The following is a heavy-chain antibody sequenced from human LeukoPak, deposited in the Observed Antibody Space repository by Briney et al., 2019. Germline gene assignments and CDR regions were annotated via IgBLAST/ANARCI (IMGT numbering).Heavy chain of an antibody. Sequence: SETLSLTCAVYGGSFSGYYWSWIRQPPGKGLESIGEINHSGSTNYNPSLKSRVTISVDTSKNQFSLKLSSVTAADTAVYYCTRAQRTRYSSGWYVYWGQGTLVTVSS. D-gene: IGHD6-19*01. CDR3: TRAQRTRYSSGWYVY. J-gene: IGHJ4*02. V-gene: IGHV4-34*01. CDR1: GGSFSGYY. CDR2: INHSGST.